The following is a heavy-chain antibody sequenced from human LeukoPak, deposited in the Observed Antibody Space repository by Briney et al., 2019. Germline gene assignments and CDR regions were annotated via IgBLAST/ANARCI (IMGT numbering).Heavy chain of an antibody. CDR2: ILYDGRNE. D-gene: IGHD3-10*01. Sequence: TGGSLRLSCAASGFTFNTYGMHWVRQAPGKGLEWVAFILYDGRNEYYGDSVKGRFTISRDNSRKMLYLQMNSLTAEDTAVYYCAKEYFYGGGGYMDVWGKGTTVTVSS. CDR3: AKEYFYGGGGYMDV. J-gene: IGHJ6*03. V-gene: IGHV3-30*02. CDR1: GFTFNTYG.